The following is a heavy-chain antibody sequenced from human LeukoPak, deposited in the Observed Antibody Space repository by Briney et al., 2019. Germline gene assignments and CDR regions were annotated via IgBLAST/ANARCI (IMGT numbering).Heavy chain of an antibody. J-gene: IGHJ4*02. CDR3: ARDRVLRYFDWTQIDY. V-gene: IGHV1-2*02. CDR2: INPNSGST. Sequence: ASVKVSCKASGYTFTSYYMHWVRQAPGQGLEWMGWINPNSGSTNYAQRFQGRVTMTRDTSISTAYMELSRLRSDDTAVYYCARDRVLRYFDWTQIDYWGQGTLVTVSS. CDR1: GYTFTSYY. D-gene: IGHD3-9*01.